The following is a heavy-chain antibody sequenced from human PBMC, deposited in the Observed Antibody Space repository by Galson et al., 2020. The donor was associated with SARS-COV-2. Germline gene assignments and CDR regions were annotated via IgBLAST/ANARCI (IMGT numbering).Heavy chain of an antibody. CDR1: GYTFTGYY. CDR2: INPNSGGT. CDR3: ARDRDWYYYDSSGYHGSWYFDL. Sequence: ASVKVSCKASGYTFTGYYMHWVRQAPGQGLEWMGWINPNSGGTNYAQKFQGRVTMTRDTSISTAYMELSRLRSDDTAVYYCARDRDWYYYDSSGYHGSWYFDLWGRCTLVTGSS. D-gene: IGHD3-22*01. J-gene: IGHJ2*01. V-gene: IGHV1-2*02.